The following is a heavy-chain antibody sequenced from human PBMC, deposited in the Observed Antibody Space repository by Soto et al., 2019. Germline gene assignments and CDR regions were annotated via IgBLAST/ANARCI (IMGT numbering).Heavy chain of an antibody. CDR3: VRDKRTISGIFPGY. J-gene: IGHJ4*02. V-gene: IGHV3-53*01. Sequence: RLSCVGSGFDVTTNCMRWVRQAPGKGLECVSIVCTGGATHYADSVKGRFTISRDSSKNTVHLQMNNVRAEDTAVYYCVRDKRTISGIFPGYWGQGTQVTVSS. CDR1: GFDVTTNC. CDR2: VCTGGAT. D-gene: IGHD1-1*01.